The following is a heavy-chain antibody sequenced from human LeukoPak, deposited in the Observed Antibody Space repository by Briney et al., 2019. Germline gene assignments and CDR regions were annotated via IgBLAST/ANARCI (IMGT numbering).Heavy chain of an antibody. V-gene: IGHV4-39*01. D-gene: IGHD6-13*01. CDR2: IYYTGST. J-gene: IGHJ4*02. CDR1: GGSISSNNYY. Sequence: SXXLSLTCTVSGGSISSNNYYWVWIRQPPGEGLEWIGSIYYTGSTYYNPSLKSRVTISVDTSKNQFSLKLNSVTAADTAVYYCARPSSWNLYFDNWGQGTLVTVSS. CDR3: ARPSSWNLYFDN.